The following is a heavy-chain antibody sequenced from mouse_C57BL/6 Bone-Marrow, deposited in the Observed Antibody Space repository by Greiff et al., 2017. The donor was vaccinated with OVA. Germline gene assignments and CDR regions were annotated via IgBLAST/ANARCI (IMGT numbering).Heavy chain of an antibody. V-gene: IGHV6-6*01. Sequence: VQLKQSGGGLVQPGGSMKLSCAASGFTFSDAWMDWVRQSPEKGLEWVAEIRNKANNHATYYAESVKGRFTISRDDSKSSVYLQMNSLRAEDTGIYYCTRGSNWDYFDYWGQGTTLTVSS. CDR2: IRNKANNHAT. CDR3: TRGSNWDYFDY. CDR1: GFTFSDAW. D-gene: IGHD4-1*01. J-gene: IGHJ2*01.